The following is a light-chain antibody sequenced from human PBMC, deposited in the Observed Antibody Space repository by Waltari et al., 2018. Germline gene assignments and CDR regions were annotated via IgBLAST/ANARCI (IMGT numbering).Light chain of an antibody. CDR2: AAI. J-gene: IGKJ2*01. V-gene: IGKV1-39*01. Sequence: DMQMKQSPSSLSASVGERNTISCRASQNINTYINWYQQKPGKAPKLLIYAAINLQSGVPARFRGSGSGTDFSLTISSLQPEDSATYYCQQTYSTSLFGQGTKLEIK. CDR1: QNINTY. CDR3: QQTYSTSL.